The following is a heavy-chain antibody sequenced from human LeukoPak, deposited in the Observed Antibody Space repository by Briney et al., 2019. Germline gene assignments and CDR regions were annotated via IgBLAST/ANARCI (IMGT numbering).Heavy chain of an antibody. Sequence: SETLSLTCAVYGGSFNGYYWNWIRQPPGKGLEWIGEINHSGSTNYNPSLKSRVTISIDTSKNQFSLKLSSVTAADTAVYYCSRRGGLTIFGVVMEYYFDYWGQGTLVTVSS. CDR3: SRRGGLTIFGVVMEYYFDY. CDR1: GGSFNGYY. CDR2: INHSGST. V-gene: IGHV4-34*01. J-gene: IGHJ4*02. D-gene: IGHD3-3*01.